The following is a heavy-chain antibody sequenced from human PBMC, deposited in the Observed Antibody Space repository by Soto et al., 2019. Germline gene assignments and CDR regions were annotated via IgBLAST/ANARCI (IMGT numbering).Heavy chain of an antibody. D-gene: IGHD3-3*01. Sequence: EVQLLESGGGLVQPGGSLRLSCAASGFTFSSYAMSWVRQAPGKGLDWVSAISGSGGSTYYADSVKGRFTISRDNSKNTLYLQMNSLRAEDTAVYYCAKGDRFLEWLLNQWGQGTLVTVSS. CDR3: AKGDRFLEWLLNQ. CDR2: ISGSGGST. V-gene: IGHV3-23*01. J-gene: IGHJ4*02. CDR1: GFTFSSYA.